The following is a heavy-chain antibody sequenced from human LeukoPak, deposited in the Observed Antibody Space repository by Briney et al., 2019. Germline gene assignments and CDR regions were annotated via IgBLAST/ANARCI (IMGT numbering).Heavy chain of an antibody. CDR3: ARALTPGYCSGGACSYFDY. D-gene: IGHD2-15*01. V-gene: IGHV4-59*01. Sequence: SETLSLXCTVSGDSIRTYYWSWIRQPPGEGLEWIGSIYYSGSTNYNPSLKGRVTISLGTSKNQFSLKVSSVTAADTAVYYCARALTPGYCSGGACSYFDYWGQGTLVTVSS. J-gene: IGHJ4*02. CDR2: IYYSGST. CDR1: GDSIRTYY.